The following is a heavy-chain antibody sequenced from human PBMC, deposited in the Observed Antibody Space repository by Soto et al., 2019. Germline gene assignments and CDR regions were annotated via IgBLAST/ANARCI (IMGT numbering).Heavy chain of an antibody. CDR1: GYTFGKYG. Sequence: QVQLVQSGTEVKKPGASVKVSCKASGYTFGKYGISWVRQAPGQGLEWVGWISVYHGNTVHAQKFLGRVNMTTDTSTSTAYMELGSLKSDDTAIYYCAKDCSGASCGFDSWGQGTLVTVSS. CDR2: ISVYHGNT. D-gene: IGHD2-15*01. CDR3: AKDCSGASCGFDS. J-gene: IGHJ4*02. V-gene: IGHV1-18*01.